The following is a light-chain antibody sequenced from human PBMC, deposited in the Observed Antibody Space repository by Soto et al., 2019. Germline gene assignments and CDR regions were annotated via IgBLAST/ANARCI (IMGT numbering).Light chain of an antibody. J-gene: IGKJ4*01. V-gene: IGKV3-15*01. CDR1: QSISSY. CDR2: DAS. CDR3: QHYSNWPLA. Sequence: DIVMTQSPSTLSVSPGDRATLSCRASQSISSYLAWYQQKPGQAPRLLIYDASTRATGIPARFSGSGSGTEFTLTISSLQSEDFAVYYCQHYSNWPLAFGGGTKVEIK.